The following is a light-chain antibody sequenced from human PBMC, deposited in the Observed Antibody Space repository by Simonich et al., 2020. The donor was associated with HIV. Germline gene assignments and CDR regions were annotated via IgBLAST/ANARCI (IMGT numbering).Light chain of an antibody. CDR1: QSISSW. CDR2: KAS. Sequence: DIQMTQSPSTLYASVGDRVTITCRASQSISSWLAWYQQKPGKAPKLLIYKASSLESGVPSRFSVSGSGTEFTLTISSLQPDDFATYYCQQYNSYVAFGQGTKVEIK. V-gene: IGKV1-5*03. J-gene: IGKJ1*01. CDR3: QQYNSYVA.